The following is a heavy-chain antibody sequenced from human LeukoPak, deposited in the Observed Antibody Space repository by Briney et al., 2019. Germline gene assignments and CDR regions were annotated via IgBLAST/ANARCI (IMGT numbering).Heavy chain of an antibody. Sequence: SETLSLTCTVSGGSISSYYWSWIRQPPGKGLEWIGYIYYSGSTYYNPSLKSRVTISVDTSKNQFSLKLSSVTAADTAVYYCARGGYYFIDYWGQGTLVTVSS. J-gene: IGHJ4*02. CDR3: ARGGYYFIDY. D-gene: IGHD3-10*01. CDR1: GGSISSYY. V-gene: IGHV4-59*08. CDR2: IYYSGST.